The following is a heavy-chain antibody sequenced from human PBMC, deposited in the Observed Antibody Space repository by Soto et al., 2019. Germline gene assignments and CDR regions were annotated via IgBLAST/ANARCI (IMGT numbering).Heavy chain of an antibody. V-gene: IGHV4-4*02. D-gene: IGHD3-9*01. J-gene: IGHJ4*02. CDR2: LNHSGST. Sequence: QVQLQESGPGLVKPSGTLSLTCAVSGGSISSSNWWSWVRQPPGKGLEWIGELNHSGSTNYNPSRKSRGTITVDKSNNQFSLKLSSVTAADMVVYYCASVASPVTYDTPPFAFWGQGTLVTVSS. CDR1: GGSISSSNW. CDR3: ASVASPVTYDTPPFAF.